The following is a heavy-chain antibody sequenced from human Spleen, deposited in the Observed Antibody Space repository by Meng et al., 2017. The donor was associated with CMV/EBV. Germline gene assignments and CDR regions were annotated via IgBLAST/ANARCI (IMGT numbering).Heavy chain of an antibody. J-gene: IGHJ6*02. Sequence: SETLSLTCTVSGGSVSSGSYYWSWIRQPPGKGLEWIGEINHSGSTNYNPSLKSRVTISVDTSKNQFSLKLSSVTAADTAVYYCARASTTRHYYYYYGMDVWGQGTTVTVSS. V-gene: IGHV4-39*07. CDR1: GGSVSSGSYY. D-gene: IGHD4-11*01. CDR2: INHSGST. CDR3: ARASTTRHYYYYYGMDV.